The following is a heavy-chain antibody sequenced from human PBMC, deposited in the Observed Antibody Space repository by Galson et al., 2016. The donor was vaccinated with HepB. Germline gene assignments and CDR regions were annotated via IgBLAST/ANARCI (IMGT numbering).Heavy chain of an antibody. CDR2: VRTNNIRSGFKT. CDR3: AKERLVRRIFDH. CDR1: GFPFSSHA. J-gene: IGHJ4*02. D-gene: IGHD1-1*01. V-gene: IGHV3-23*01. Sequence: SLRLSCAVSGFPFSSHAMSWVRQAPGEGLEWVSIVRTNNIRSGFKTSYADSVQGRFTISRDNSNNTLYPQMNGLRAEDTAVYYCAKERLVRRIFDHWGQGTLLTVSS.